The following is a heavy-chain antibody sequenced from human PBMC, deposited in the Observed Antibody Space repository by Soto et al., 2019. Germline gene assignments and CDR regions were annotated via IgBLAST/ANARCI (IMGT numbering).Heavy chain of an antibody. CDR1: GYTFTSNA. CDR2: INAGNGNT. V-gene: IGHV1-3*01. D-gene: IGHD3-22*01. CDR3: ARDYYYDSSGYSSAFDY. Sequence: QVQLVQSGAEVKKPGASVKVSCKASGYTFTSNAMHWVRQAPGQRLEWMGWINAGNGNTKYSQKFQGRVTITRDTSASTAYMELSSLSSEDTAVYYCARDYYYDSSGYSSAFDYWGQGTLVTVSS. J-gene: IGHJ4*02.